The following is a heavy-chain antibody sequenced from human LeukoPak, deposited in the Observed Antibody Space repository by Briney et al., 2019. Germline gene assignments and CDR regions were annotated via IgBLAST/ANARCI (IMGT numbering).Heavy chain of an antibody. CDR2: IIPIFGTA. V-gene: IGHV1-69*13. D-gene: IGHD5-12*01. Sequence: GASVKVSCKASGGTFSSYAISWVRQAPGQGLEWIGGIIPIFGTANYAQKFQGRVTITADESTSTAYMELSSLRSEDTAVYYCARDLVPYSGYDLAIGYWGQGTLVTVSS. J-gene: IGHJ4*02. CDR1: GGTFSSYA. CDR3: ARDLVPYSGYDLAIGY.